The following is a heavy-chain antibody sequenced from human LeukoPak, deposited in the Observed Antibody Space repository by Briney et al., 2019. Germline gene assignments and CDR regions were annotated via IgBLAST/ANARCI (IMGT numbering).Heavy chain of an antibody. D-gene: IGHD3-9*01. J-gene: IGHJ4*02. CDR1: GYTFTSYG. V-gene: IGHV1-3*01. CDR3: ARGLRYFDCGDY. CDR2: INAGNGNT. Sequence: ASVKVSCKASGYTFTSYGISWVRQAPGQGLEWMGWINAGNGNTKYSQKFQGRVTITRDTSASTAYMELSSLRSEDTAVYYCARGLRYFDCGDYWGQGTLVTVSS.